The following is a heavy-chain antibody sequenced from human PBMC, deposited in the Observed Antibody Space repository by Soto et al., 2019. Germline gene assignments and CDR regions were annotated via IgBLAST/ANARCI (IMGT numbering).Heavy chain of an antibody. D-gene: IGHD3-10*01. J-gene: IGHJ3*02. CDR3: ARDRITLANDAFDN. CDR2: IYTSGST. Sequence: SETLSLTCTVSGGSISSYYWSWIRQPAGKGLEWIGRIYTSGSTNYNPSLKSRVTISVDTSKNQFSLNLSSVTAAEETVVYYCARDRITLANDAFDNWGQGTLVTVSS. V-gene: IGHV4-4*07. CDR1: GGSISSYY.